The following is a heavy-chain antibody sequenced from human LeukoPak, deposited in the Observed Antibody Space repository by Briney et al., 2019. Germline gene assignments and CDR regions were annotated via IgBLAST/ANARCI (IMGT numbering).Heavy chain of an antibody. D-gene: IGHD3-10*01. Sequence: GGSLRLSCAASGFIFSNYWIHWVRQAPGEGLVWVSRISSDGGVATYADSVEGRFTISRDNAKNTLFLQMNSLRAEDTAVYYCARETQQHYSVGGMDVWGQGTTVTVSS. J-gene: IGHJ6*02. CDR1: GFIFSNYW. V-gene: IGHV3-74*01. CDR3: ARETQQHYSVGGMDV. CDR2: ISSDGGVA.